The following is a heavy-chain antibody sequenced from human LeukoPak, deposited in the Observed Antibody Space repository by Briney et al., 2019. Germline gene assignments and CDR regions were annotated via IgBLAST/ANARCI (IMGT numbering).Heavy chain of an antibody. CDR3: AKMVREFYTISYYFDY. J-gene: IGHJ4*02. D-gene: IGHD2-8*01. CDR1: GFTFSSYA. V-gene: IGHV3-23*01. CDR2: ISGSGAGT. Sequence: GRSLRLSCAVSGFTFSSYAMNWVRQAPGKGLEWVSGISGSGAGTYYADSVKGRFTISRDNSKNTLYLQMNSLRAEDTAVYYCAKMVREFYTISYYFDYWGQGTLVTVSS.